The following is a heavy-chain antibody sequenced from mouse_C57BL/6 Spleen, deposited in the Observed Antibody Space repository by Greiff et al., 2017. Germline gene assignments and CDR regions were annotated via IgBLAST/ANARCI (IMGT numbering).Heavy chain of an antibody. CDR2: INPSSGYT. V-gene: IGHV1-4*01. D-gene: IGHD1-1*01. CDR3: ARMGAAYGSSSYYYAMDY. Sequence: VQGVESGAELARPGASVKMSCKASGYTFTSYTMHWVKQRPGQGLEWIGYINPSSGYTKYNQKFKDKATLTADKSSSTAYMQLSSLTSEDSAVYYCARMGAAYGSSSYYYAMDYWGQGTSVTVSS. J-gene: IGHJ4*01. CDR1: GYTFTSYT.